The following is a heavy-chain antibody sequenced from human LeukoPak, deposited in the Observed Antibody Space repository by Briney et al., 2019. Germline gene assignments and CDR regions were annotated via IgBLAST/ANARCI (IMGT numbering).Heavy chain of an antibody. D-gene: IGHD3-16*01. CDR1: GGSMSSHY. J-gene: IGHJ5*02. Sequence: SETLSLTCSVSGGSMSSHYWSWIRQPPGKGLEWIGYIYYSGSTNYNPSLKSRVTISLDTSKNQFSLKLSSVTAADTAVYYWAKHLTNAYYDMIWFDPWGQGTLVTVSS. V-gene: IGHV4-59*11. CDR2: IYYSGST. CDR3: AKHLTNAYYDMIWFDP.